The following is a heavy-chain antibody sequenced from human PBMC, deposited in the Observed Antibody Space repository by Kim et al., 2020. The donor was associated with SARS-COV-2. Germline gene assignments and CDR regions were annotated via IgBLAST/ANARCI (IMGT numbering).Heavy chain of an antibody. Sequence: GGSLRLSCAASGFTFSSYAMHWVRQAPGKGLEWVAVISYDGSNKYYADSVKGRFTISRDNSKNTLYLQMNSLRAEDTAVYYCARDSPPSVLNPHQQLVNYYYYYGMDVWGQGTTVTVSS. CDR1: GFTFSSYA. CDR2: ISYDGSNK. D-gene: IGHD6-13*01. J-gene: IGHJ6*02. V-gene: IGHV3-30*04. CDR3: ARDSPPSVLNPHQQLVNYYYYYGMDV.